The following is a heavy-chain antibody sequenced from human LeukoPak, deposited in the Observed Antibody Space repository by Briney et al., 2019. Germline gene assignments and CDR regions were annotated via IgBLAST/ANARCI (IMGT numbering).Heavy chain of an antibody. Sequence: EASVKLSCKASGYSLNGYYIHWVRQAPGQGLEWMGWVNTDSGGINYAHTFQGRITMTRDTSINTAYMELSRLISDDTAIYYCARGSPLPGQQRPYDYWGQGTLVTVSS. CDR3: ARGSPLPGQQRPYDY. CDR2: VNTDSGGI. J-gene: IGHJ4*02. CDR1: GYSLNGYY. V-gene: IGHV1-2*02. D-gene: IGHD6-19*01.